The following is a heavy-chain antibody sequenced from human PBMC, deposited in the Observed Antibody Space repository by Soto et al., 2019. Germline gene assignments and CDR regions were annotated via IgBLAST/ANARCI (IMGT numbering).Heavy chain of an antibody. D-gene: IGHD2-2*01. CDR2: ISWNSGTI. Sequence: EVQLVESGGGLVQPGTSLRISCAASGFTFDDYAMHWVRQAPGKGLEWVSPISWNSGTIGYADSVKGRFTISRDNAKNSLYLQMNSLRPEDTALYYCARPTTSGQFYYYGMGVWGQGTTVTVSS. J-gene: IGHJ6*02. CDR3: ARPTTSGQFYYYGMGV. CDR1: GFTFDDYA. V-gene: IGHV3-9*01.